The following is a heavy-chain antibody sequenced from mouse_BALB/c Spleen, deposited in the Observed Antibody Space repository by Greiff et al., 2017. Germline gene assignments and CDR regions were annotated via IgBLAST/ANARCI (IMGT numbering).Heavy chain of an antibody. Sequence: EVQLQQSGPGLVKPSQSLSLTCTVTGYSITSDYAWNWIRQFPGNKLEWMGYISYSGSTSYNPSLKSRISITRDTSKNQFFLQLNSVTTEDTATYYCARPRYYYAMDYWGQGTSVTVSS. CDR2: ISYSGST. CDR3: ARPRYYYAMDY. CDR1: GYSITSDYA. J-gene: IGHJ4*01. V-gene: IGHV3-2*02.